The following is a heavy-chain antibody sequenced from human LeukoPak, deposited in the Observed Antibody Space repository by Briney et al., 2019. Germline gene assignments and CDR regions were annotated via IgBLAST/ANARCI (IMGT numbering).Heavy chain of an antibody. V-gene: IGHV3-23*01. J-gene: IGHJ3*02. D-gene: IGHD2-15*01. CDR1: GFSFSNYA. Sequence: PGGSLRLSCAASGFSFSNYAMSWVRQAPGKGLEWVSAISGSGVRTHYADSVRGRLTISRDKSKNTLYLQMNSLRAEDTAVYYCAKDRCGGGNCYDAFDIWGQGTMVTVSS. CDR2: ISGSGVRT. CDR3: AKDRCGGGNCYDAFDI.